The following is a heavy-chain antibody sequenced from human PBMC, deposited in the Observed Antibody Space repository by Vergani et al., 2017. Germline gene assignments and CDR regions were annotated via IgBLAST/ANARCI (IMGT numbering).Heavy chain of an antibody. J-gene: IGHJ5*02. Sequence: QVQLVQSGAEVKKPGASVKVSCKASGYTFTSYYMHWVRQAPGQGLEWMGIINPSGGSTSYAQKFQGRVTMTRDTSTSTVYMELSSLRSEDTAVYYCARGPQRVYCSSTSCYIPQDNWFDPWGQGTLVTVSS. D-gene: IGHD2-2*02. CDR3: ARGPQRVYCSSTSCYIPQDNWFDP. V-gene: IGHV1-46*01. CDR1: GYTFTSYY. CDR2: INPSGGST.